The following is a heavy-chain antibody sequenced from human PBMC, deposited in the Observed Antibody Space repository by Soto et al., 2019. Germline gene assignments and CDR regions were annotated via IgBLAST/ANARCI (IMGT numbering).Heavy chain of an antibody. CDR2: VYYTGST. V-gene: IGHV4-30-4*01. CDR1: GASIRSTDYY. J-gene: IGHJ5*02. CDR3: VRTAREGAVAPHWFDR. Sequence: KASETLSLTCTVSGASIRSTDYYWSWIRQAPGKGLEWIGYVYYTGSTYYNPSLMSRLTTSVDTSKNQFSLKLTSVTAAETAVYYCVRTAREGAVAPHWFDRWGQGTQVTVSS. D-gene: IGHD2-21*02.